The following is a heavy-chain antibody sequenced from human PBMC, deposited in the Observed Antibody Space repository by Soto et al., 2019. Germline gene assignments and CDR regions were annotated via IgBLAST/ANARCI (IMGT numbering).Heavy chain of an antibody. J-gene: IGHJ5*02. V-gene: IGHV4-39*01. CDR1: GGSISSSSYY. D-gene: IGHD3-22*01. CDR2: IYYSGST. Sequence: SETLSLTCTVSGGSISSSSYYWGWIRQPPGKGLEWIGSIYYSGSTYYNPSLKSRLTISVDTSKNQFSLKLSSVTAADTAVYYCARTSYDSSGTAADPWGQGTLVTVSS. CDR3: ARTSYDSSGTAADP.